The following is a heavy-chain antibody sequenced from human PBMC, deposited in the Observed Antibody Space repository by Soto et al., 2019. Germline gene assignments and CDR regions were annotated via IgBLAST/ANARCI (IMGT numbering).Heavy chain of an antibody. CDR2: ISSNSRYT. D-gene: IGHD3-10*01. CDR3: ARHNFYGSGTGAGYGMDV. J-gene: IGHJ6*02. V-gene: IGHV3-11*05. CDR1: EFTLSDYY. Sequence: QVHLVESGGQLVEPGGSLRLSCAASEFTLSDYYMTWIRQAPGKGLEWVSYISSNSRYTYYADSVNGRFTISKDNTKKSLYQQMSSLIVEDTAVDYCARHNFYGSGTGAGYGMDVWGQGTTVTVSS.